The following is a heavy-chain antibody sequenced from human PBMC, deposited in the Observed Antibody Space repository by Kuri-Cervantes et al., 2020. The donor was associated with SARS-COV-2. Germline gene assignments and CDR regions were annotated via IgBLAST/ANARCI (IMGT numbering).Heavy chain of an antibody. Sequence: GESLKISCAASGFTFSSYGMHWVRQAPGKGLEWVAVIWYDGSNKYYADSVKGRFTISRDNSKNTVFLQMDSLRAEDTAVYYCARGHDRRVYFSTPAPYYFDFWGQGILVTVSS. CDR1: GFTFSSYG. CDR2: IWYDGSNK. CDR3: ARGHDRRVYFSTPAPYYFDF. V-gene: IGHV3-33*01. D-gene: IGHD3-22*01. J-gene: IGHJ4*02.